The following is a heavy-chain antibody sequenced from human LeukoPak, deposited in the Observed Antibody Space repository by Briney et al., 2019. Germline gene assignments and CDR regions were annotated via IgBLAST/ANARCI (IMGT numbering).Heavy chain of an antibody. CDR2: ISYDGSNK. D-gene: IGHD3-3*01. CDR1: GFTFSSYA. V-gene: IGHV3-30-3*01. CDR3: ARDAYYDFWSGPRHYYGMDV. Sequence: PGSSLRLSCAASGFTFSSYAMHWVRQAPGKGLEWVAFISYDGSNKYYADSVKGRFTISRDNSKNTLYLQMNSLRAEDTAVYYCARDAYYDFWSGPRHYYGMDVWGQGTTVTVSS. J-gene: IGHJ6*02.